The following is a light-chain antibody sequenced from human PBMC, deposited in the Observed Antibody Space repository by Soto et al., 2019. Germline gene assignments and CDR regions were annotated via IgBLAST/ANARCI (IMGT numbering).Light chain of an antibody. CDR1: QSVGNF. CDR2: DAS. V-gene: IGKV3-11*01. Sequence: DIVFTQSPAILSLSPVERATLSCRASQSVGNFLTWYQQKPGQAPRLLIYDASTRATGIPARFSGSGSGTDFTLTISSLEPEDFAVYYCQQRSNWPPLTFGGGTKVDIK. CDR3: QQRSNWPPLT. J-gene: IGKJ4*01.